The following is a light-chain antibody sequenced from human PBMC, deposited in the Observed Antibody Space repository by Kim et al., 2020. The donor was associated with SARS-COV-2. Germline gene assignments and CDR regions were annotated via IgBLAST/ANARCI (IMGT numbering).Light chain of an antibody. CDR3: HQSAKSPKT. CDR1: QTIDRNF. Sequence: EIALTQSPGILSVSPGQGAILSCRASQTIDRNFLAWYQQVPGLPPRLLIYDVSIRATGVPDRFSGSASGTVFTLTIDRLQPEDFAVYFCHQSAKSPKTFSQGTKLEI. V-gene: IGKV3-20*01. CDR2: DVS. J-gene: IGKJ2*01.